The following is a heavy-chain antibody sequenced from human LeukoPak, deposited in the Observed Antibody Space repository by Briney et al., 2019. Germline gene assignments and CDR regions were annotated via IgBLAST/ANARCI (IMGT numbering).Heavy chain of an antibody. D-gene: IGHD2-2*01. CDR2: IYSGGST. V-gene: IGHV3-66*02. J-gene: IGHJ4*02. Sequence: PAGGSLRLSCAASGFTVSSNYMSWVRQAPGKGLEWVSVIYSGGSTYYADSVKGRFTISRDNSKNTLYLQMNSLRAEDTAVYYCAREPELGYCSSTSCSHDYWGQGTLVTVSS. CDR1: GFTVSSNY. CDR3: AREPELGYCSSTSCSHDY.